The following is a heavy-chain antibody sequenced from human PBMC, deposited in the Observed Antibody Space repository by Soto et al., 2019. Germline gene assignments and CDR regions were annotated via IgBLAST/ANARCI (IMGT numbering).Heavy chain of an antibody. CDR2: IYYSGST. CDR1: GGSISSGDYY. V-gene: IGHV4-30-4*01. D-gene: IGHD3-22*01. CDR3: ARFGGGYDSSAWNYYYGMDV. Sequence: PSETLSLTCTVSGGSISSGDYYWSWIRQPPGKGLEWIGYIYYSGSTYYNPSLKSRVTISVDTSKNQFSLKLSSVTAADTAVYYCARFGGGYDSSAWNYYYGMDVWGQGTTVTVSS. J-gene: IGHJ6*02.